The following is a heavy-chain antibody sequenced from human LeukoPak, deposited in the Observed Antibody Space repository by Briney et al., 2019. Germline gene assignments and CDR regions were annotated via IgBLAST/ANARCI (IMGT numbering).Heavy chain of an antibody. Sequence: SGGSLRLSCAASGFTFSSYAMHWVRQAPGKGLEWVSYISSSSSTIYYADSVRGRFTISRDNAKNSLYLQMNSLRAEDTAVYYCARGSGSYYQVRTHDYWGQGTLVTVSS. V-gene: IGHV3-48*04. J-gene: IGHJ4*02. CDR1: GFTFSSYA. CDR2: ISSSSSTI. D-gene: IGHD3-10*01. CDR3: ARGSGSYYQVRTHDY.